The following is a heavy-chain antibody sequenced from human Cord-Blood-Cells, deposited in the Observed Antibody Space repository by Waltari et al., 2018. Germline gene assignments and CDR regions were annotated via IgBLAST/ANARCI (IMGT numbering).Heavy chain of an antibody. D-gene: IGHD1-26*01. J-gene: IGHJ4*02. V-gene: IGHV4-38-2*02. CDR3: ARNSGSYELYY. CDR1: GYSISSGYY. Sequence: QVQLQESGPGLVKPSETLSLTCTVSGYSISSGYYWGWIRQPPGKGLEWIGSIYHSGRAYDTPFLKSRVTISVDTSKNQFSLKLSSVTATDTAVYYCARNSGSYELYYWGQGTLVTVSS. CDR2: IYHSGRA.